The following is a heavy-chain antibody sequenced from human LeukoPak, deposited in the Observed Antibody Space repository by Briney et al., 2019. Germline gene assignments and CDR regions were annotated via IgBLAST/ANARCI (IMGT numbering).Heavy chain of an antibody. CDR3: ARYYYDNNYYYYYGMDV. CDR1: GYTFTSNY. D-gene: IGHD3-22*01. Sequence: GASVKVSCKASGYTFTSNYIHWVRQAPGQGLEWMGMIYPRDGSTSYAQKFQGRVTITADESTSTAYMELSSLRSEDTAVYYCARYYYDNNYYYYYGMDVWGQGTTVTVSS. V-gene: IGHV1-46*01. J-gene: IGHJ6*02. CDR2: IYPRDGST.